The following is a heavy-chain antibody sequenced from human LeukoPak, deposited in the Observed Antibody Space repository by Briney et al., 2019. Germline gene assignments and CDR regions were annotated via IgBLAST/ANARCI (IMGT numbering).Heavy chain of an antibody. V-gene: IGHV1-2*02. J-gene: IGHJ6*02. CDR1: GYTFTGYY. D-gene: IGHD3-10*01. CDR3: AREAMVRGVIITQTSGYYYYGMDV. CDR2: INPNSGGT. Sequence: GASVRVSCKASGYTFTGYYMHWVRQAPGQGLEWMGSINPNSGGTNYAQKFQGRVTMTRDTSISTAYMELSRLRSDDTAVYYCAREAMVRGVIITQTSGYYYYGMDVWGQGTTVTVSS.